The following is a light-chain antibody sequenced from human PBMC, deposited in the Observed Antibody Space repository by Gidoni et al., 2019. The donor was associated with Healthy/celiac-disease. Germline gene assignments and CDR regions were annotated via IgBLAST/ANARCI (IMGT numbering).Light chain of an antibody. V-gene: IGLV1-44*01. J-gene: IGLJ1*01. CDR3: AAWDDSLNGLYV. Sequence: QSVLNQPPSASGTPGQRVTISCSGSSSTIGSNTLTCYQHLPVTAPNLLIDRNNPRPSGVPDRFSGSKSGTAASLAISGLQSEDEADYYCAAWDDSLNGLYVFGTGTKVTVL. CDR1: SSTIGSNT. CDR2: RNN.